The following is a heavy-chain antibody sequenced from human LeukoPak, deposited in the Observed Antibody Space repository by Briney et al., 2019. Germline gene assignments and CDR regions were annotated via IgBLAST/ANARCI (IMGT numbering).Heavy chain of an antibody. J-gene: IGHJ4*02. CDR3: AKAFSCSGGSCYSFDD. CDR1: GFTFSSYA. V-gene: IGHV3-23*01. CDR2: ISGSGGST. D-gene: IGHD2-15*01. Sequence: HPGGSLRLSCAASGFTFSSYAMSWVRQAPGKGLEWVSAISGSGGSTYYTDSVKGRFTISRDNSKNKLHLQMNSLGAEDTTVYYCAKAFSCSGGSCYSFDDWGQGTLVTVSS.